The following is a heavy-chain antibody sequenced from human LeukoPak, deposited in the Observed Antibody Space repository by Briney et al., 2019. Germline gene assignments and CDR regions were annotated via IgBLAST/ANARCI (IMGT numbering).Heavy chain of an antibody. CDR2: ISGSGGST. D-gene: IGHD6-19*01. V-gene: IGHV3-23*01. Sequence: GGSLRLSCAASGFTFSSYAMSWVRQAPGKGLEWVSAISGSGGSTYYAGSVKGRFTISRDNSKNTLYLQMNSLRAEDTAVYYCAKDALMRQWLVLYYFDYWGQGTLVTVSS. CDR3: AKDALMRQWLVLYYFDY. J-gene: IGHJ4*02. CDR1: GFTFSSYA.